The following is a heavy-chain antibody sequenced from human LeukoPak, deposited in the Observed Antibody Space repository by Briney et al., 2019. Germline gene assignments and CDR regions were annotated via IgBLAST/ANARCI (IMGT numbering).Heavy chain of an antibody. CDR1: GFTVSSNY. CDR2: IYSGGSGATT. Sequence: GGSLRLSCAASGFTVSSNYMSWVRQAPGKGLEWVSIIYSGGSGATTYYADSVKGRFTISRDNSKNRLYLQMNSLRAGDTAVYYCAKEFSGYLASFEYWGQGTLVTVSS. D-gene: IGHD3-22*01. J-gene: IGHJ4*02. V-gene: IGHV3-53*05. CDR3: AKEFSGYLASFEY.